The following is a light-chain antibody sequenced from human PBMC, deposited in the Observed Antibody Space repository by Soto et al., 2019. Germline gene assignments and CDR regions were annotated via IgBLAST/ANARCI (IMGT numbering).Light chain of an antibody. Sequence: IQMTQSPSSLSASVGDRVTITCQASQGISSYLAWYQQKPGKAPKLLIYAASTLQSGVPSRFSGSGSGTDFTLTISCLQSEDFATYYCQQYYSYPWTFGQGTKVDIK. V-gene: IGKV1-8*01. CDR2: AAS. CDR1: QGISSY. CDR3: QQYYSYPWT. J-gene: IGKJ1*01.